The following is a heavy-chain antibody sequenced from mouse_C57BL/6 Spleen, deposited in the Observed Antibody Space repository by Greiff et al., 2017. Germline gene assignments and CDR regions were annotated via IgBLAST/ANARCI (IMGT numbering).Heavy chain of an antibody. CDR2: IDPSDSET. Sequence: VQLQQPGAELVRPGSSVKLSCKASGYTFTSYWMHWVKQRPIQGLEWIGNIDPSDSETHYNQKFKDKATLTVDKSSSTAYMQLSSLTSEDSAVYYCARGYYYGSSHYFDYWGQGTTLTVSS. CDR1: GYTFTSYW. J-gene: IGHJ2*01. D-gene: IGHD1-1*01. V-gene: IGHV1-52*01. CDR3: ARGYYYGSSHYFDY.